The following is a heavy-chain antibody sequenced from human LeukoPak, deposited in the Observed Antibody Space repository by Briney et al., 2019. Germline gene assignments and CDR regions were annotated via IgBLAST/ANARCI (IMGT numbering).Heavy chain of an antibody. J-gene: IGHJ4*02. Sequence: SVKVSCKASGYTFTSYYMHWVRQAPGQGLEWMGRIIPILGIANYAQKFQGRVTITADKSTSTAYMELSSLRSEDTAVYYCARDLGYCSSTSCSDYWGQGTLVTVSS. CDR3: ARDLGYCSSTSCSDY. CDR1: GYTFTSYY. CDR2: IIPILGIA. V-gene: IGHV1-69*04. D-gene: IGHD2-2*01.